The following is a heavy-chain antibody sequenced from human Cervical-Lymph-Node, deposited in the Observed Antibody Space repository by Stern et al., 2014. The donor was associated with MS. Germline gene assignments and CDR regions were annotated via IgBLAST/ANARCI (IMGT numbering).Heavy chain of an antibody. Sequence: VQLVESGPGLVKPSGTLSLTCAVSGGSISSSNWWSWVRQPPGKGLEWIGEIYHSGSTNYNPSLKSRVTISVDKSKNQFSLKLSSVTAADTAVYYCATVSGYYYPYYFDYWGQGTLVTVSS. CDR3: ATVSGYYYPYYFDY. J-gene: IGHJ4*02. CDR1: GGSISSSNW. CDR2: IYHSGST. D-gene: IGHD3-22*01. V-gene: IGHV4-4*02.